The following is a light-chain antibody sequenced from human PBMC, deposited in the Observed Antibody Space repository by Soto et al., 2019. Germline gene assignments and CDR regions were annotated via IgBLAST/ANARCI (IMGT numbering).Light chain of an antibody. CDR2: SAS. V-gene: IGKV1-9*01. Sequence: DIQLTQSPSLLSASVGDPVPITCRASQALSNYLAWYQQKPGKAPDLLIYSASTLQSGVPSRFSGSGSETEFSLTIRALQPEDFATYYCQQLSRYPLTFGGGTKVDIK. CDR1: QALSNY. J-gene: IGKJ4*01. CDR3: QQLSRYPLT.